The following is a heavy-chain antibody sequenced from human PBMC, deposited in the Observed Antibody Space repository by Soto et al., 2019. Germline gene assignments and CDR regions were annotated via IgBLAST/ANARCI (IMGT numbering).Heavy chain of an antibody. CDR3: ARAQYSYGPFDY. D-gene: IGHD5-18*01. Sequence: QVQLVESGGGVVQPGRSLRLSCAASGFTFSSYAMHWVRQAPGKGLEWVAVISYDGSNKYYADSVKGRFTISRDNSKNTLYLQMNSLRAEDTAVYYCARAQYSYGPFDYWGQGTLVTVPS. J-gene: IGHJ4*02. CDR2: ISYDGSNK. CDR1: GFTFSSYA. V-gene: IGHV3-30-3*01.